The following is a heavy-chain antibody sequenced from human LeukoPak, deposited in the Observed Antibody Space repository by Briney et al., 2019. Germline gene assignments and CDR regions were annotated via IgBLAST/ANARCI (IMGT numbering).Heavy chain of an antibody. Sequence: SETLSLTCAVYGGSLSDYWSWIRQSPGKGLEWIGESHHGGRTKYHPALQSRVTISADTPNNQFSLKLNSVTAADTAVYYCARSDIPDWYFDLWGRGTLVTVSS. V-gene: IGHV4-34*01. CDR1: GGSLSDY. CDR2: SHHGGRT. CDR3: ARSDIPDWYFDL. D-gene: IGHD3-9*01. J-gene: IGHJ2*01.